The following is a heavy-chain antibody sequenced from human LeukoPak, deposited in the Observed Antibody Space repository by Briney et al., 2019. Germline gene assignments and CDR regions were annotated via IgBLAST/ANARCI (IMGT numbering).Heavy chain of an antibody. CDR1: GFTFSSYG. D-gene: IGHD5-24*01. V-gene: IGHV3-30*03. CDR2: ISYGGSNK. Sequence: GGSLRLSCAASGFTFSSYGMHWVRQAPGKGLEWVAVISYGGSNKYYADSVKGRFTISRDNSKNTLYLQMNSLRSEDTAVYYCARGSGDGYNEYFDYWGQGTLVTVSS. J-gene: IGHJ4*02. CDR3: ARGSGDGYNEYFDY.